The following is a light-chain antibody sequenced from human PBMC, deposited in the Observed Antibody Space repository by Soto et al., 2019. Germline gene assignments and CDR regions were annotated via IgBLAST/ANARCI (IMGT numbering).Light chain of an antibody. CDR3: QQYFSTRT. CDR1: QSVGSS. V-gene: IGKV3-15*01. Sequence: EKVMTQSPATLSVSPGERATLSCRASQSVGSSLAWYQQKPGQAPRLLIYGASTRATDIPARFSGSGSGTEFTLTISSLQSEDVAVYYCQQYFSTRTFGQGTKVEVK. J-gene: IGKJ1*01. CDR2: GAS.